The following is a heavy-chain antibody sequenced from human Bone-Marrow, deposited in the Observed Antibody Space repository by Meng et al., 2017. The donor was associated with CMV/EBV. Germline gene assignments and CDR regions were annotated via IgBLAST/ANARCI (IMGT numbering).Heavy chain of an antibody. CDR2: IIPIFGTA. D-gene: IGHD1-1*01. CDR3: AREGVVGTTIYFDY. CDR1: GRTFSNYG. Sequence: SGRTFSNYGVNWGRQAPGQVLEWMGGIIPIFGTANYAQKFQDRLTITTDESTTTAYMELSSLRSDDTAVYYCAREGVVGTTIYFDYWGQGTLVTVSS. V-gene: IGHV1-69*05. J-gene: IGHJ4*02.